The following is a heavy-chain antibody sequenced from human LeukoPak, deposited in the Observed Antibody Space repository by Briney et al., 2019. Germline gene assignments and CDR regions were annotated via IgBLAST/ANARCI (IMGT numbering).Heavy chain of an antibody. CDR2: IYTSGST. D-gene: IGHD2-21*01. J-gene: IGHJ5*02. CDR3: ARDYCGGDCYLDNWFDP. CDR1: GGSISSGSYY. Sequence: SETLSLTCTVSGGSISSGSYYWSWIRQPAGKGLEWIGRIYTSGSTNYNPSLKGRVTISVDTSKNQFSLKLSSVTAADTAVYYCARDYCGGDCYLDNWFDPWGQGTLVTVSS. V-gene: IGHV4-61*02.